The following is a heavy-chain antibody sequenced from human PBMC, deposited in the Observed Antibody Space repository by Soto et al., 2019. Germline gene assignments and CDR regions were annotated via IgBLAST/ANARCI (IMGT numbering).Heavy chain of an antibody. CDR1: GFTFSSYA. J-gene: IGHJ6*03. D-gene: IGHD3-9*01. CDR3: AKGNPENPSGILTGYLYYYYMDV. V-gene: IGHV3-23*01. CDR2: ISGSGGST. Sequence: EVRLLESGGGLVQPGGSLRLSCAASGFTFSSYAMSWVRQAPGKGLEWVSAISGSGGSTYYADSVKGRFTISRDNSKNMLYLQMNSLRAEDTAVYYCAKGNPENPSGILTGYLYYYYMDVWGKGTTVTVSS.